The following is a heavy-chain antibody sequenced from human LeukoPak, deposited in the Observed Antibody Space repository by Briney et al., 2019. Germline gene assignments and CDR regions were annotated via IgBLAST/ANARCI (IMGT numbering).Heavy chain of an antibody. CDR2: LSGSDGTT. J-gene: IGHJ4*02. V-gene: IGHV3-23*01. Sequence: GGSLRLPCAASRFTFSSYAMSWVRQAPGKGLEWVSALSGSDGTTCYADSVKGRFTISRDNSKNTLYLQMNSLRAEDTAVYYCAKDKTIFGVVNYFDYWGQGTLVTVSS. CDR3: AKDKTIFGVVNYFDY. D-gene: IGHD3-3*01. CDR1: RFTFSSYA.